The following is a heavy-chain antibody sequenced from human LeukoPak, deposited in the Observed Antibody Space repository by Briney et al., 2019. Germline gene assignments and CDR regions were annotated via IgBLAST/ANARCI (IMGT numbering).Heavy chain of an antibody. V-gene: IGHV3-30*03. Sequence: QPGGSLRLSCAASGFTFSSYGMHWVRQAPGKGLEWVAVISYDGSNKYYADSVKGRFTISRDNSKNTLYLQMNSLRAEDTAVYYCATPLGEQQLVEEPSYYYYYGMDVWGQGTTVTVSS. J-gene: IGHJ6*02. D-gene: IGHD6-13*01. CDR1: GFTFSSYG. CDR3: ATPLGEQQLVEEPSYYYYYGMDV. CDR2: ISYDGSNK.